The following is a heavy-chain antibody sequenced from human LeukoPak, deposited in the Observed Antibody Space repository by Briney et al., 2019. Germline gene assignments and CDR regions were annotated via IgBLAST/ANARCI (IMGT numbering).Heavy chain of an antibody. V-gene: IGHV3-30*04. Sequence: GGSLRLSCVASGFTFSDHPFHWVRQSADKGLEWVALIGSDGTKKYYADSVQGRFTVSRENSKNTLFLQMNTLRADDTAVYFCARQMTSTRLFDSWGQGTLVTVSS. D-gene: IGHD5/OR15-5a*01. CDR1: GFTFSDHP. CDR2: IGSDGTKK. CDR3: ARQMTSTRLFDS. J-gene: IGHJ4*02.